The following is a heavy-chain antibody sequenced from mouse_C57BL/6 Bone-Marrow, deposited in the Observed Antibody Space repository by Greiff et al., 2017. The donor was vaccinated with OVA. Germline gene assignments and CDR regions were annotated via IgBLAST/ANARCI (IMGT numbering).Heavy chain of an antibody. J-gene: IGHJ2*01. CDR2: ISSGSGTI. V-gene: IGHV5-17*01. Sequence: EVHLVESGGGLVKPGGSLKLSCAASGFTFSDYGMHWVRQAPEKGLEWVAYISSGSGTIYYADTVKGRFTISRDNAKNTLFLQMTSLRSEDTAMYYCASGTTIDYWGQGTTLTVSS. CDR1: GFTFSDYG. CDR3: ASGTTIDY. D-gene: IGHD1-1*01.